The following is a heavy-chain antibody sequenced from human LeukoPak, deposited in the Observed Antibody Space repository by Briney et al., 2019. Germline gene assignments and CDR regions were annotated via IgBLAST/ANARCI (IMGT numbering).Heavy chain of an antibody. Sequence: GASVKVSCKASGGTFSSYAISWVRQAPGQGLEWMGRIIPIFGTANYAQKFQGRVTITTDESTSTAYMELSSLRSEDTAVYYCARSGALMGYAIDYYYYMDVWGKGTTVTVSS. CDR2: IIPIFGTA. V-gene: IGHV1-69*05. D-gene: IGHD2-8*01. CDR3: ARSGALMGYAIDYYYYMDV. CDR1: GGTFSSYA. J-gene: IGHJ6*03.